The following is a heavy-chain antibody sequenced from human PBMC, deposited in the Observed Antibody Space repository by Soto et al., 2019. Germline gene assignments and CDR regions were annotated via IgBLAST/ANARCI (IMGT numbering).Heavy chain of an antibody. CDR3: ARLYYYDTSFQH. V-gene: IGHV4-39*01. D-gene: IGHD3-22*01. CDR1: GGSIISSSYY. CDR2: IYYSGST. Sequence: SETLSLTCTVSGGSIISSSYYWVWIRQPPGKGLEWIGSIYYSGSTYYNPSLKSRVTISVDTSKNQFSLKLSSVTAADTAVYYCARLYYYDTSFQHWGQGTLVT. J-gene: IGHJ1*01.